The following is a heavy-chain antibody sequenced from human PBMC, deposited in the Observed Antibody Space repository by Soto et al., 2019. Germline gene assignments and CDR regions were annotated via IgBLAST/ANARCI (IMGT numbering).Heavy chain of an antibody. D-gene: IGHD3-3*01. Sequence: GASVKVSCKASGYSFSSYAMHWVRQAPGQRLEWMGWINAGNGNTKYSQKFQGRVTITRDTSASTAYMELSSLRSEDTAVYYCARVSVDFWSEYVMDVWGQGTTVTVSS. CDR2: INAGNGNT. CDR1: GYSFSSYA. V-gene: IGHV1-3*01. CDR3: ARVSVDFWSEYVMDV. J-gene: IGHJ6*02.